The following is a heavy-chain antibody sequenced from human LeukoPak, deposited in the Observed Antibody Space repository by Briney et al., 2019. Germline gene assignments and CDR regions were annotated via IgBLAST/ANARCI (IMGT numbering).Heavy chain of an antibody. CDR1: GGTFSSYA. D-gene: IGHD6-13*01. CDR2: IIPIFGTA. CDR3: ARAGIAAAGTLDY. V-gene: IGHV1-69*13. Sequence: SVKVSCKASGGTFSSYAISRVRQAPGQGLEWMGGIIPIFGTANYAQKFQGRVTITADESTSTAYMDLSSLRSEDTAVYYCARAGIAAAGTLDYWGQGTLVTVSS. J-gene: IGHJ4*02.